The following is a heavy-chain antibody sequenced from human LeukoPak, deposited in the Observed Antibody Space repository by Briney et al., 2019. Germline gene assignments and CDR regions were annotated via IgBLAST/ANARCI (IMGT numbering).Heavy chain of an antibody. D-gene: IGHD2-2*01. V-gene: IGHV3-23*01. CDR3: AIMTCSSTSCFSDY. CDR1: GFTFSSYA. Sequence: GASLRLSCAASGFTFSSYAMSWVRQAPGKGLEWVSAISGSGGSTYYADSVKGRFTISRDNSKNTLYLQMNSLRAEDTAVYYCAIMTCSSTSCFSDYWGQGTLVTVSS. CDR2: ISGSGGST. J-gene: IGHJ4*02.